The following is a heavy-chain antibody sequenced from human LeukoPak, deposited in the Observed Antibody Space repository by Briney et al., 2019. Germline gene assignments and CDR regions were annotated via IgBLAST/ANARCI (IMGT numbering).Heavy chain of an antibody. D-gene: IGHD2-2*01. Sequence: GESLKISCKGFGYSFTSYWIGWGRQMPGKGLEWMGIIYPGDSDTRYSPPFQGQVTISADKSISTAYPQSSSLKASDTAMYYCARHASSYCSSTSCHMTNWFDPWGQGTLVTVSS. CDR3: ARHASSYCSSTSCHMTNWFDP. V-gene: IGHV5-51*01. J-gene: IGHJ5*02. CDR1: GYSFTSYW. CDR2: IYPGDSDT.